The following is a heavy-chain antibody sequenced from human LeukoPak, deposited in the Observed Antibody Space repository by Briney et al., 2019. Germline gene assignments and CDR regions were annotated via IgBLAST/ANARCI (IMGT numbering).Heavy chain of an antibody. J-gene: IGHJ4*02. CDR3: AKERGLSGSYPFDY. CDR1: GFTFSSYD. D-gene: IGHD1-26*01. Sequence: GGSLTLSCTASGFTFSSYDMSWVRQAPGKGLEWVSAISGSGGSTYYADSVKGRCTMSRDNSKNTLYLQMNSLRDKQLGVYYCAKERGLSGSYPFDYWGQGTLVTVSS. V-gene: IGHV3-23*01. CDR2: ISGSGGST.